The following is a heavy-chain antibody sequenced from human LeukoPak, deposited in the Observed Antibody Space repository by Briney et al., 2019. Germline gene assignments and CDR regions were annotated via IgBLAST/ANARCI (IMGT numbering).Heavy chain of an antibody. D-gene: IGHD3-16*02. CDR3: AVLMITFGGVIAQTLTLDY. Sequence: ASVTVSCKASGYTFTGYYMHWVRQAPGQGLEWMGRINPNSGGTNYAQKFQGRVTMTRDTSISTAYMELSRLRSDDTAVYYCAVLMITFGGVIAQTLTLDYWGQGTLVTVSS. V-gene: IGHV1-2*06. CDR2: INPNSGGT. CDR1: GYTFTGYY. J-gene: IGHJ4*02.